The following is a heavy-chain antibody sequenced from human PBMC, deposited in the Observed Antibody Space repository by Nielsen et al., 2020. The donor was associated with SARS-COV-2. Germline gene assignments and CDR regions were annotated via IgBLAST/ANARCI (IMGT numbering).Heavy chain of an antibody. CDR3: ARDGGGYSSSSTMDV. V-gene: IGHV3-30*03. D-gene: IGHD6-6*01. Sequence: GGSLRLSCAASGFTFSSYGMHWVRQAPGKGLEWVAVISYDGSNKYYADSVKGRFTISRDNSKNTLYLQMNNLRAEDTAVYYCARDGGGYSSSSTMDVWGKGTTVTVSS. CDR2: ISYDGSNK. J-gene: IGHJ6*03. CDR1: GFTFSSYG.